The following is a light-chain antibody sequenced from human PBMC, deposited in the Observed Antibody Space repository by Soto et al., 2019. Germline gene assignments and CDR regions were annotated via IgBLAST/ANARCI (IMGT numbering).Light chain of an antibody. J-gene: IGKJ1*01. CDR1: QSVLYSSKNKNY. CDR3: QQYYTTPHT. V-gene: IGKV4-1*01. Sequence: DIVMTQSPDSLAVSLGERATINCKSSQSVLYSSKNKNYLAWYQQKPGQPPKLLIYWASTRKSGIPDRFSGSESGTDFTLTISSLQAEDVAVYYCQQYYTTPHTFGQGTRVEI. CDR2: WAS.